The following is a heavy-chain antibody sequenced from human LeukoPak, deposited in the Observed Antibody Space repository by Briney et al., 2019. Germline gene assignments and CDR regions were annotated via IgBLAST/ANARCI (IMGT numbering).Heavy chain of an antibody. J-gene: IGHJ5*02. CDR3: ARGGSRPRERPNWFDP. D-gene: IGHD1-1*01. V-gene: IGHV3-48*03. Sequence: PGGSLRLSCAASGFSFSSYEMNWVRQAPGKGLEWVSYISSSGSTLYNAASVKGRFTIYRDNAKNSLYLQVNSLRAEDTAVYFCARGGSRPRERPNWFDPWGQGTLVTVSS. CDR2: ISSSGSTL. CDR1: GFSFSSYE.